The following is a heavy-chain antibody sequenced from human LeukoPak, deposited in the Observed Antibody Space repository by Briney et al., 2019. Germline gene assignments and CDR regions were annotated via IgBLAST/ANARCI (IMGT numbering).Heavy chain of an antibody. CDR1: GLSLSSYY. CDR2: IHTSGSN. Sequence: SETLSLTCTVSGLSLSSYYWGWIRQPAGKVLEWIGRIHTSGSNNYNPSLKSRVTMSVDTSKNQFSLKLSSVTAADPAVYYCAIAIAAAATYAFDIWGQGTMVSVSA. CDR3: AIAIAAAATYAFDI. D-gene: IGHD6-25*01. J-gene: IGHJ3*02. V-gene: IGHV4-4*07.